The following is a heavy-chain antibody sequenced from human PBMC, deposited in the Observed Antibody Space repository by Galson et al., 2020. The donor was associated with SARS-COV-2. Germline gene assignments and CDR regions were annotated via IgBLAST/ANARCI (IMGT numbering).Heavy chain of an antibody. CDR3: ARVRGYYESSGYDY. V-gene: IGHV3-21*01. J-gene: IGHJ4*02. CDR2: ISSSSSYI. D-gene: IGHD3-22*01. Sequence: GGSLRLSCTASGFSFNNYSMNWVRQAPGKGLEWVSSISSSSSYIYYADSVKGRFTISRDNAKNSLYLQMNSLRAEDTAVYYCARVRGYYESSGYDYWGQGTLVTVSS. CDR1: GFSFNNYS.